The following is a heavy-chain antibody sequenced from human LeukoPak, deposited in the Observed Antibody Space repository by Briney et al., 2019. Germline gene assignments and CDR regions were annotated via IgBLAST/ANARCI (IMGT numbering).Heavy chain of an antibody. J-gene: IGHJ4*02. V-gene: IGHV4-59*12. CDR1: GGSISSYY. Sequence: SETLSLTCTVSGGSISSYYWSWIRQPPGKGLEWIGYIYYSGSTNYNPSLKSRVTISVDTSKNQFSLKLSSVTAADTAVYYCARSGGSGFQLDNWGQGTLVTVSS. CDR2: IYYSGST. CDR3: ARSGGSGFQLDN. D-gene: IGHD3-16*01.